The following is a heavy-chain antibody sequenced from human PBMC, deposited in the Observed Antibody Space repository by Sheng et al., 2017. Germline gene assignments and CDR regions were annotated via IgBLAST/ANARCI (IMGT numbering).Heavy chain of an antibody. D-gene: IGHD2-21*01. CDR3: ATPYDYGDF. Sequence: EVQLVNSGGNLVHPGGSLRLSCAASGFRLSDYYMDWVRQAPGKGLEWIVRSRNKANSYTTEYAASVEGRFTVSRDDSKSLVSLQMNGLRIEDTAVYYCATPYDYGDFWGQGTLVTVSS. J-gene: IGHJ4*02. V-gene: IGHV3-72*01. CDR1: GFRLSDYY. CDR2: SRNKANSYTT.